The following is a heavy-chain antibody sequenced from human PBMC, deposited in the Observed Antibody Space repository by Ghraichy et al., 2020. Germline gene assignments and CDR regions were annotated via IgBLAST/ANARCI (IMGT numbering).Heavy chain of an antibody. Sequence: SETLSLTCAVYGGSFSGYYRSWIRQPPGKGLEWIGEINHSGSTNYNPSLKSRVTISVDTSKNQFSLKLSSVTAADTAVYYCARGGDGYKYDYWGQGTLVTVSS. V-gene: IGHV4-34*01. D-gene: IGHD5-24*01. CDR2: INHSGST. CDR3: ARGGDGYKYDY. J-gene: IGHJ4*02. CDR1: GGSFSGYY.